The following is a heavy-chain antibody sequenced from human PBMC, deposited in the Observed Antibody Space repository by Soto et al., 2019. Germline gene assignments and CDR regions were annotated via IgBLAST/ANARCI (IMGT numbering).Heavy chain of an antibody. CDR3: ARGARTTLLTAGWDS. Sequence: QVQLQESGPGLVKPSQALSLSCTVSGDSITTGGFYLSWIRQHPGKGLEWIGSIYYGGRTYYNPSLQSRLNMSIDASQNQFSLKLTSVTAADTAVYFWARGARTTLLTAGWDSWGQGTLVSVSS. D-gene: IGHD3-9*01. CDR2: IYYGGRT. CDR1: GDSITTGGFY. J-gene: IGHJ4*02. V-gene: IGHV4-31*03.